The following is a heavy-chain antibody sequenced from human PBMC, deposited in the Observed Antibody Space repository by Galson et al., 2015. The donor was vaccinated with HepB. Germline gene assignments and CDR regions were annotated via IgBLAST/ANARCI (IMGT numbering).Heavy chain of an antibody. CDR2: ISYDGSNK. Sequence: SLRLSCAASGFTFSNYAMHWVRQAPGKGLEWVAVISYDGSNKYYTDSVKGRFTISRDNSKNTLYLQMNSLRAEDTAAYYFAKAGDYYDSSGYRYWYFYLWGRGTLVMVSS. CDR1: GFTFSNYA. D-gene: IGHD3-22*01. V-gene: IGHV3-30*18. CDR3: AKAGDYYDSSGYRYWYFYL. J-gene: IGHJ2*01.